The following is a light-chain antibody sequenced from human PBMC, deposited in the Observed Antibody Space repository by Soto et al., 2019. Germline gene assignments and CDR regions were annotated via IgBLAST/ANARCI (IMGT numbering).Light chain of an antibody. CDR1: QSVRSTY. Sequence: EIVLTQSPGTLSLSPGERATLSCRASQSVRSTYLAWYQQKPGQAPRLLIYGASSRATGIPDWFSGGGSGTDFILTISRLEPEDVAVYYCQQYGSSPGTFGQGTKLEIK. CDR2: GAS. CDR3: QQYGSSPGT. V-gene: IGKV3-20*01. J-gene: IGKJ2*01.